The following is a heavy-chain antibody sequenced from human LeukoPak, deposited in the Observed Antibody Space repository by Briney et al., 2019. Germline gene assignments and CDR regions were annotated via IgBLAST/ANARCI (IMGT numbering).Heavy chain of an antibody. J-gene: IGHJ4*02. V-gene: IGHV3-23*01. CDR2: ISPGDGNT. D-gene: IGHD5-12*01. CDR1: GFTFSSYA. CDR3: TKSGGYSFSDY. Sequence: GGSLRLSCAASGFTFSSYAMNWVRQAPGKGLEWVSAISPGDGNTFYADSVKGRFTISRDNSKNTLYLQMNSLRAEHTAVYYCTKSGGYSFSDYWGQGTLVTVSS.